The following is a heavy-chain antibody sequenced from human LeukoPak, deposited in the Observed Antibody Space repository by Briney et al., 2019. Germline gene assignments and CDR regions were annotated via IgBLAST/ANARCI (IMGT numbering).Heavy chain of an antibody. D-gene: IGHD4-17*01. CDR3: ARDPDYGDYYYYGMDA. CDR1: GFTFDDYG. J-gene: IGHJ6*02. V-gene: IGHV3-20*01. CDR2: INWNGGST. Sequence: GGSLRLSCAASGFTFDDYGMSWVRQAPGKGLEWVSGINWNGGSTGYADSVKGRFTISRDNAKNSLYLQMNSLRAEDTALYHCARDPDYGDYYYYGMDAWGQGTTVTVSS.